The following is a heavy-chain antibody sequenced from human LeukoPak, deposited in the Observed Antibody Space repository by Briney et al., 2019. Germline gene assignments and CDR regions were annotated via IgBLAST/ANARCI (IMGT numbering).Heavy chain of an antibody. Sequence: PSETLSLTCTVSGGSISSSSYYWGWIRQPPGKGLEWIGSIYYSGSTYYNLSLKSRVTISVDTSKNQFSLKLSSVTAADTAVYYCARRSCSGWFPRGFDYWGQGNLVTASS. D-gene: IGHD6-19*01. J-gene: IGHJ4*02. CDR1: GGSISSSSYY. V-gene: IGHV4-39*01. CDR2: IYYSGST. CDR3: ARRSCSGWFPRGFDY.